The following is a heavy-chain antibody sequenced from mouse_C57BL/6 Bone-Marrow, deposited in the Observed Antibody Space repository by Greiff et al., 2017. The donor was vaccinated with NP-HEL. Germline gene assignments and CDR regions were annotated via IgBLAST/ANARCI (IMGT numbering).Heavy chain of an antibody. J-gene: IGHJ4*01. Sequence: EVQLQRSGPELVKPGASVKISCKASGYTFTDYYMNWVKQSHGKSLEWIGDINPNNGGTSYNQKFKGKATLTVDKSSSTAYMELRSLTSEDSAVYYCARSDGYYRAMDYWGQGTSVTVSS. CDR2: INPNNGGT. CDR1: GYTFTDYY. D-gene: IGHD2-3*01. CDR3: ARSDGYYRAMDY. V-gene: IGHV1-26*01.